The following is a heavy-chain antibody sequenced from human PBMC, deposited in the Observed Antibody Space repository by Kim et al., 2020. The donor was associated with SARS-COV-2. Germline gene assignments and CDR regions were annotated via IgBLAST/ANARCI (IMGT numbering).Heavy chain of an antibody. J-gene: IGHJ6*02. D-gene: IGHD3-10*01. Sequence: SETLSLTCTVYGASISSYYWSWVRQPAGKGLEWIGRMYSSGSTNYNPSLMSRVTMSEDTSKNQFSLKLSSVTAADTAVYYCARVVASGRDYCGMDVWGQGTTVTVSS. V-gene: IGHV4-4*07. CDR3: ARVVASGRDYCGMDV. CDR2: MYSSGST. CDR1: GASISSYY.